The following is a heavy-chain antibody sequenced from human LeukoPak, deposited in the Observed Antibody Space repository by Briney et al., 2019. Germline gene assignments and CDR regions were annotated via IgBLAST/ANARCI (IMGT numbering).Heavy chain of an antibody. D-gene: IGHD3-22*01. CDR1: GGTFSSYA. CDR2: IIPILGIA. J-gene: IGHJ4*02. V-gene: IGHV1-69*04. Sequence: ASVKVSCKASGGTFSSYAITWVRQAPGQGLEWMGRIIPILGIANYAQKFQGRVTITADKSTSTAYMELSSLRSEDTAVFYCARHLYDSSGYYDYWGQGTLVTVSS. CDR3: ARHLYDSSGYYDY.